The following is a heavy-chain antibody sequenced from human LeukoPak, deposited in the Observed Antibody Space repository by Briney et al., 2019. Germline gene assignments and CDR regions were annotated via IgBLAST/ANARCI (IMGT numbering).Heavy chain of an antibody. CDR1: GFTFSSCA. J-gene: IGHJ4*02. CDR3: AKDGGWGLRLGELSQGIDY. D-gene: IGHD3-16*02. CDR2: ISGSGGST. V-gene: IGHV3-23*01. Sequence: GGSLRLSCAASGFTFSSCAMSWVRQAPGKGLEWVSAISGSGGSTYYADSVKGRFTISRDNSKNTLYLQMNSLRAEGTAGYYCAKDGGWGLRLGELSQGIDYWGQGTLVTVSS.